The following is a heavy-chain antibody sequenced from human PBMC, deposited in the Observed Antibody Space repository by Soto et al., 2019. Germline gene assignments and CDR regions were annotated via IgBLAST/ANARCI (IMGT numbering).Heavy chain of an antibody. CDR3: ARDLRGSSAWIDP. J-gene: IGHJ5*02. Sequence: QVELVQSGTEVKKPGASVKVSCKASGYTFTDYHMHWVRQAPGQGLEWMGWINTNSGGTNYPQKVQGRVTMNRDTSINTAYRELNRLTSDDTAVYFCARDLRGSSAWIDPWGQGTLVTVSS. CDR2: INTNSGGT. CDR1: GYTFTDYH. V-gene: IGHV1-2*02. D-gene: IGHD6-19*01.